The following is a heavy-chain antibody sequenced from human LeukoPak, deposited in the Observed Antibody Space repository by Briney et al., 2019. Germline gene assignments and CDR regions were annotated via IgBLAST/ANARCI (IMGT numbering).Heavy chain of an antibody. J-gene: IGHJ5*02. V-gene: IGHV1-18*01. CDR1: GYTFSNYG. Sequence: GASVKVSCKTSGYTFSNYGISWVRQAPGQGLEWMGWISAYNGNTNYAQKLQGRVTMTTDTSTSTAYMELRSLRSDDTAVYYCARSLGYCSSTSCLTNWFDPWGQGTLVTVSS. CDR2: ISAYNGNT. CDR3: ARSLGYCSSTSCLTNWFDP. D-gene: IGHD2-2*01.